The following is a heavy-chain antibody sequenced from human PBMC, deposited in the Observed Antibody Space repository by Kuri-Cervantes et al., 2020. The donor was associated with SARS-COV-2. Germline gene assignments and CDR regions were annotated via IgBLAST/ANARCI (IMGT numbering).Heavy chain of an antibody. Sequence: ASVKVSCKASGYTFTSYYMHWVRQAPGQGLEWMGIINPSGGSTSYAQKFQGRVTMTRDTSTSTVYMELSSLRSEDTAVYYCAREILGYCSSTGCYTKFGFDYWGQGTLVTVSS. CDR2: INPSGGST. J-gene: IGHJ4*02. V-gene: IGHV1-46*01. CDR1: GYTFTSYY. CDR3: AREILGYCSSTGCYTKFGFDY. D-gene: IGHD2-2*02.